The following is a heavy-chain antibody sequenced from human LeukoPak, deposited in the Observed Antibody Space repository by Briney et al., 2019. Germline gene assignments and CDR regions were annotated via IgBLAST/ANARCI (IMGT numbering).Heavy chain of an antibody. CDR3: AKDLLRAAAAPDY. D-gene: IGHD6-13*01. Sequence: GGSLRLSCAASGFTVSSNYMSWVRQAPGKGLEWVSVIYSGGSTYYADSVKGRFTISRDNSKNTPYLQMNSLRAEDTAVYYCAKDLLRAAAAPDYWGQGTLVTVSS. CDR2: IYSGGST. J-gene: IGHJ4*02. V-gene: IGHV3-53*01. CDR1: GFTVSSNY.